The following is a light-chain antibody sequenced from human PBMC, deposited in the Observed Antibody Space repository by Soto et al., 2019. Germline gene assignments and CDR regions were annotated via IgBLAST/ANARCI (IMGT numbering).Light chain of an antibody. J-gene: IGLJ2*01. CDR1: SSNIGGNS. V-gene: IGLV1-51*01. Sequence: QSVMTQPPSVSAAPGQKVTISCSGSSSNIGGNSVSWYQQLPGTAPKLLIYDDNKRPSGIPDRFSGSKSGNTASLTVSGLQSDDEADYFCCSYGGNNTLIFGGGTQLTVL. CDR2: DDN. CDR3: CSYGGNNTLI.